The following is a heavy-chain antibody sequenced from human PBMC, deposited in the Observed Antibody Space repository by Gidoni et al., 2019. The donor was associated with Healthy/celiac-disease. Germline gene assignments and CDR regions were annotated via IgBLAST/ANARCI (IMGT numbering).Heavy chain of an antibody. CDR2: ISYDGSNK. D-gene: IGHD3-10*01. Sequence: QVQLVESGVGVFQPGRSLRLSCSASGFTFSSYGIHWVRPAPGKGLEWVAVISYDGSNKYYADSVKGRFTIARDNSKNTLYLQMNSLRAEDTAVYYCAKAMVRGVILDAFDIWGQGTMVTVSS. CDR3: AKAMVRGVILDAFDI. J-gene: IGHJ3*02. V-gene: IGHV3-30*18. CDR1: GFTFSSYG.